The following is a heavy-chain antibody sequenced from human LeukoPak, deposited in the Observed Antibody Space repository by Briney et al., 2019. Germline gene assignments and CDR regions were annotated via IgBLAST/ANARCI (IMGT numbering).Heavy chain of an antibody. CDR1: GGSISRYY. CDR3: ARDGVLGGLFVWDY. Sequence: SETLSLTCTVSGGSISRYYWSWIRQPAGKGLAWMGYIYYSGNTNYNPSLQSRVTISVDTSKNQFSLKLSSVTAADTAVYYCARDGVLGGLFVWDYWGQGTLVTVSS. D-gene: IGHD3-16*01. J-gene: IGHJ4*02. CDR2: IYYSGNT. V-gene: IGHV4-59*01.